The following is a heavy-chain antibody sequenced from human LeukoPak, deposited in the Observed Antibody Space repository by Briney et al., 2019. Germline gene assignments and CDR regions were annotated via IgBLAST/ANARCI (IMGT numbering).Heavy chain of an antibody. D-gene: IGHD3-10*01. J-gene: IGHJ4*02. CDR1: GFTFSDHY. CDR2: IRNKAKSYTT. CDR3: ASAVH. Sequence: GGSLRLSCAASGFTFSDHYMDWVRQAPGKGLEWIGRIRNKAKSYTTHYAASVKGRFTSSRDDSKNSLYLQMNSLRAEDTAVYYCASAVHWGQGTLVTVSS. V-gene: IGHV3-72*01.